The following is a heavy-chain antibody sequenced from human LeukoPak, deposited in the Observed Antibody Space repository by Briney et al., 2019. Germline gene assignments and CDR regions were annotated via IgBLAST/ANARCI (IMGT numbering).Heavy chain of an antibody. V-gene: IGHV5-51*01. J-gene: IGHJ5*01. CDR3: ARRHHNSEWFES. CDR2: IYPGDSDT. Sequence: GASLQISCKGFGYSFTSYWIGWVRQMPGKGLEWMGTIYPGDSDTRYSPSFQGQVTISADKSINTAYLQWSSLKASDSAMYYCARRHHNSEWFESWGQGALVTVSS. CDR1: GYSFTSYW. D-gene: IGHD5-24*01.